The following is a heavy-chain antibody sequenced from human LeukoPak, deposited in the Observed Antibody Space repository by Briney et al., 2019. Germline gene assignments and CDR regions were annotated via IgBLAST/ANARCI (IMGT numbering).Heavy chain of an antibody. D-gene: IGHD3-22*01. V-gene: IGHV1-2*02. J-gene: IGHJ3*02. CDR2: INANSGDT. Sequence: ASVKVSCKASGYTFTSYYMHWVRQAPGQGLEWMGWINANSGDTNYAQKFQGRVTMTRDTSISTAYMELSRLRSDDTAAYYCASKWVTYYYNSSAYHYPTDVFDIWGQGTMVTVSS. CDR3: ASKWVTYYYNSSAYHYPTDVFDI. CDR1: GYTFTSYY.